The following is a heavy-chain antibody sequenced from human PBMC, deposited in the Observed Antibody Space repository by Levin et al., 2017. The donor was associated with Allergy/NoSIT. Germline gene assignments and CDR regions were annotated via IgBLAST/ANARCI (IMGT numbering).Heavy chain of an antibody. CDR2: ISYDGSNK. V-gene: IGHV3-30*18. CDR1: GFTFSSYG. CDR3: AKAKMATIRGFGGFDI. D-gene: IGHD5-24*01. J-gene: IGHJ3*02. Sequence: GGSLRLSCAASGFTFSSYGMHWVRQAPGKGLEWVAVISYDGSNKYYADSVKGRFTLSRDNSKNTLYLQMNSLRAEDTAVYYCAKAKMATIRGFGGFDIWGQGTMVTVSS.